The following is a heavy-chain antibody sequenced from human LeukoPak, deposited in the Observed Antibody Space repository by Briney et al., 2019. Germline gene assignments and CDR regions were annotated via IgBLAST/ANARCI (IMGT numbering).Heavy chain of an antibody. CDR1: GGSIGNYY. Sequence: SETLSLTCTVSGGSIGNYYWSWIRQTPGKGLQWIGYIHDSGYSNSTPSLKSRVTMSLDTSKNQFSLKLTSVTAADTAVYYCARDLSTGTTVYWFDPWGQGTLVTVSS. CDR3: ARDLSTGTTVYWFDP. J-gene: IGHJ5*02. D-gene: IGHD1-1*01. CDR2: IHDSGYS. V-gene: IGHV4-59*01.